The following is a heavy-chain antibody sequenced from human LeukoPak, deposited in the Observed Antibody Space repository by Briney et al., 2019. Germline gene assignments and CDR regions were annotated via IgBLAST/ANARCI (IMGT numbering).Heavy chain of an antibody. CDR2: INSDGSST. CDR3: ARTTSMSYVGDAFDI. V-gene: IGHV3-74*01. D-gene: IGHD1-26*01. Sequence: GGSLRLSCAASGFTFSSYWMHWVRQAPGKGLVWVSRINSDGSSTTYADSVKGRFTISRDNAMNTLYLQMNSLRAEDTAVYYCARTTSMSYVGDAFDIWGQGTMVTVTS. J-gene: IGHJ3*02. CDR1: GFTFSSYW.